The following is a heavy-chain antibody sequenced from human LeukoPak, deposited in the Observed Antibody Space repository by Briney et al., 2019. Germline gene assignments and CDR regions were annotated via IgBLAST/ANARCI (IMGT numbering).Heavy chain of an antibody. D-gene: IGHD4-23*01. CDR1: GGSISSGGYY. CDR2: IYYSGST. CDR3: ARVQATVEYYFDY. J-gene: IGHJ4*02. Sequence: SQTLSLTCTVSGGSISSGGYYWSWIRQHPGMGLGWIGYIYYSGSTYYNPSLKSRVTISVDTSKNQFSLKLSSVTAADTAVYYCARVQATVEYYFDYWGQGTLVTVSS. V-gene: IGHV4-31*03.